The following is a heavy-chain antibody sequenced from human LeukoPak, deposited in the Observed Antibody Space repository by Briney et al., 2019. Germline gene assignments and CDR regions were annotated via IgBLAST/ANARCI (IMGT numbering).Heavy chain of an antibody. J-gene: IGHJ4*02. D-gene: IGHD3-16*01. CDR2: LKEDGGEK. CDR1: GFNFSTSW. Sequence: GGSLRLSCTASGFNFSTSWMSWVRQAPGKGLEWLANLKEDGGEKYYVDSVKGRFAISRDNARNSLYLQMNSLRAEDTAVYYCAREVHPEGYNYDLVLDYWGQGTLVTVSS. V-gene: IGHV3-7*01. CDR3: AREVHPEGYNYDLVLDY.